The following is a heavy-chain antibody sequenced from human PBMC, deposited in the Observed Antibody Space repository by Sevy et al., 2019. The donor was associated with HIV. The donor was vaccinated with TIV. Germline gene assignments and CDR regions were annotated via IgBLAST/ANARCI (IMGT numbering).Heavy chain of an antibody. CDR3: VRRGVDAYNVYFDL. CDR1: GYTFPAFS. J-gene: IGHJ4*02. Sequence: GGSLRLSCTASGYTFPAFSFNWVRQAPGKGLEWLSYISTGTDHIYYADSAKGRFTISRDDAKNSVYLEMKSLRDQDTARYYCVRRGVDAYNVYFDLWGQGTLVTVSS. D-gene: IGHD3-10*01. V-gene: IGHV3-21*05. CDR2: ISTGTDHI.